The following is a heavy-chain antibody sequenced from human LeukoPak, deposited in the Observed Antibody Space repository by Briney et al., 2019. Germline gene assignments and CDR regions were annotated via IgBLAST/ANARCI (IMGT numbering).Heavy chain of an antibody. J-gene: IGHJ4*02. CDR2: MNPNSGNT. CDR1: GNTFTNYD. V-gene: IGHV1-8*01. D-gene: IGHD4-17*01. Sequence: ASVKVSCKASGNTFTNYDINWVAQAAGQGLECMGWMNPNSGNTGYAQKLQGRVTMTRNTCISTTYMDLSRERSEDTAVRYCMRDPPETTVTSLDYWGQGTLVTVPS. CDR3: MRDPPETTVTSLDY.